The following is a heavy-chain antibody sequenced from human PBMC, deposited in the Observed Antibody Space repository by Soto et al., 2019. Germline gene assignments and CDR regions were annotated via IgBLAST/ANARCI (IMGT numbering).Heavy chain of an antibody. CDR3: ARGPGYSSGPYY. CDR1: GGSFSGYY. CDR2: INHSGST. D-gene: IGHD6-19*01. V-gene: IGHV4-34*01. J-gene: IGHJ4*02. Sequence: SETLSLTCAVYGGSFSGYYWSWIRQPPGKGLEWIGEINHSGSTNYNPSLKSRVTIPVDTSKNQFSLELSSVTAADTAVYYCARGPGYSSGPYYWGQGTLVTVSS.